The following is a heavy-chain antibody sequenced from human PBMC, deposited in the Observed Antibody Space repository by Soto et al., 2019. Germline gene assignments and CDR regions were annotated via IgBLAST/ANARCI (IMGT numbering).Heavy chain of an antibody. J-gene: IGHJ6*02. V-gene: IGHV3-9*01. Sequence: DLVESGGGLVQPGGSLRLSCIVSGTNFDDYAMHWVRQTPGKGLEWVSGLFLRSGGTGYADSVKGRFTVSRDNARNSLHLQMNSLRIEDTVLYFCVKDMTPGGADDWGQVTTVTGSS. CDR2: LFLRSGGT. CDR1: GTNFDDYA. CDR3: VKDMTPGGADD. D-gene: IGHD2-15*01.